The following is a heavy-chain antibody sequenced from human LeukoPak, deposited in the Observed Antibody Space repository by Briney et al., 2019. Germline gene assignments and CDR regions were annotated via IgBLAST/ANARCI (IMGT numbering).Heavy chain of an antibody. Sequence: GGSLRLSCAASGFTFSSYAMSWVRQAPGKGLEWVSAISGSGGSTYYADSVKGRFTISRDNSKNTLYLQMNSLRAEDTAVYYCAKDKLLRYFDWLSSYFDYWGQGTLVTVSS. CDR3: AKDKLLRYFDWLSSYFDY. CDR2: ISGSGGST. CDR1: GFTFSSYA. V-gene: IGHV3-23*01. D-gene: IGHD3-9*01. J-gene: IGHJ4*02.